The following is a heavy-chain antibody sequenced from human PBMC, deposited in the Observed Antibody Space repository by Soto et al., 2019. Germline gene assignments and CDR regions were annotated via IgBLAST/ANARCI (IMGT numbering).Heavy chain of an antibody. V-gene: IGHV1-3*01. CDR3: ARWVGGNYFHY. J-gene: IGHJ4*02. Sequence: VKVDCKASGYPFPSPAMHWLRQAPGQRLEWMGWINAGNGNTKYSQKFQGRVTVTRDTSASTAYMELRSLRSEDTAVYFCARWVGGNYFHYWGQGTLVTVSS. CDR2: INAGNGNT. D-gene: IGHD1-26*01. CDR1: GYPFPSPA.